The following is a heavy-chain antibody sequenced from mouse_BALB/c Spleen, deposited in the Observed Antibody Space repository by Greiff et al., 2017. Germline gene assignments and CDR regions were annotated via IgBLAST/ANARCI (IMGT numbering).Heavy chain of an antibody. CDR1: GFSLTSYG. J-gene: IGHJ1*01. V-gene: IGHV2-9*02. Sequence: VQGVESGPGLVAPSQSLSITCTVSGFSLTSYGVHWVRQPPGKGLEWLGVIWAGGSTNYNSALMSRLSISKDNSKSQVFLKMNSLQTDDTAMYYCAGNYGNYFFDVWGAGTTVTVSS. CDR3: AGNYGNYFFDV. CDR2: IWAGGST. D-gene: IGHD2-1*01.